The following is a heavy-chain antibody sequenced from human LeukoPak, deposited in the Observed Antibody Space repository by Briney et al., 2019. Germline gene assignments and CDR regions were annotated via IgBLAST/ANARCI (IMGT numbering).Heavy chain of an antibody. CDR1: GGSISSHD. D-gene: IGHD5-18*01. J-gene: IGHJ4*02. CDR3: ATIKRGNIFGFFDS. Sequence: SETLSLTCTVSGGSISSHDWSWVRQPPGKGLEWIGYVLYNGRTKDYPSLNPRFTLSAHTTKNQSSLRLTSVTAADTAVYYCATIKRGNIFGFFDSWGPGILVTVSS. CDR2: VLYNGRT. V-gene: IGHV4-59*11.